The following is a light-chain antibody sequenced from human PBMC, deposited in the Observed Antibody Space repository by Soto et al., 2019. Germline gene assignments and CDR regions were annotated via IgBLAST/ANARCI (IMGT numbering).Light chain of an antibody. Sequence: QSVLTQPASLSGSPGQSITISCTGTSSDVGSYNLVSWYQQHPGKAPKLMIYEVSKRPSGVSNRFSGSKSGNTASLTISGLQAEDEADYYCCSYAGSSTLVFGGGTKVTV. CDR3: CSYAGSSTLV. CDR2: EVS. CDR1: SSDVGSYNL. J-gene: IGLJ2*01. V-gene: IGLV2-23*02.